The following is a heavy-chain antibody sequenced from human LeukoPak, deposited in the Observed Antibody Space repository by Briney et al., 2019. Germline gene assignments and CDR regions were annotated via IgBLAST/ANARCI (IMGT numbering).Heavy chain of an antibody. D-gene: IGHD6-13*01. J-gene: IGHJ6*02. CDR2: VTHSDFNKTNGDIT. CDR3: CSFYSSSGYRGRYSMDV. CDR1: GASIGKDY. Sequence: TSETLSLTCTVSGASIGKDYWAWIRQPPGKGLEWIGYVTHSDFNKTNGDITNYNPSLKSRVTISVDTSKNQFSLKLSSVTAADTAVYYCCSFYSSSGYRGRYSMDVWGQGTTVTVSS. V-gene: IGHV4-59*08.